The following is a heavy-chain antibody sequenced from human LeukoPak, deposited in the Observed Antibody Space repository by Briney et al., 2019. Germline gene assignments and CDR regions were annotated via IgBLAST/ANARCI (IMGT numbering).Heavy chain of an antibody. CDR1: GFTFSSHG. D-gene: IGHD6-6*01. CDR2: IRYDGSNK. Sequence: GGSLRLSCAASGFTFSSHGMHWVRQAPGKGLEWVAFIRYDGSNKYYADSVKGRFTISRDNSKNTLYLQMNSLRAEDTAVYYCAKNYRHSSSSLYFDYWGQGTPVTVSS. V-gene: IGHV3-30*02. J-gene: IGHJ4*02. CDR3: AKNYRHSSSSLYFDY.